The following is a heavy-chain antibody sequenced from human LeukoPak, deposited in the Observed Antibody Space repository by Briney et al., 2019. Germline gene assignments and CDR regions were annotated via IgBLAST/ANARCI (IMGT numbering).Heavy chain of an antibody. V-gene: IGHV4-59*01. CDR3: AREIVIPPYYYGSGSTPSENWFDP. CDR2: IYYSGST. J-gene: IGHJ5*02. CDR1: GGSISSYY. D-gene: IGHD3-10*01. Sequence: PSETLSLTCTVSGGSISSYYWSWIRQPPGKGLEWIGYIYYSGSTNYNPSLKSRVTISVDTSKNQCSLKLSSVTAADTAVYYCAREIVIPPYYYGSGSTPSENWFDPWGQGTLVTVSS.